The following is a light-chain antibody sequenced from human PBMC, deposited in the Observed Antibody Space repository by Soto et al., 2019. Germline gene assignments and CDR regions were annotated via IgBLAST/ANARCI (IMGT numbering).Light chain of an antibody. Sequence: QSALTQPASVSGSPGQSITISCTGTSSDVGSYNLVSWYQQHPGKAPKLMIYEVSKRPSGVSNRFSGSKSGNTASLTISGLQAEDGAAYYCCSYAVSSLVFGPGPKV. CDR3: CSYAVSSLV. CDR2: EVS. V-gene: IGLV2-23*02. CDR1: SSDVGSYNL. J-gene: IGLJ1*01.